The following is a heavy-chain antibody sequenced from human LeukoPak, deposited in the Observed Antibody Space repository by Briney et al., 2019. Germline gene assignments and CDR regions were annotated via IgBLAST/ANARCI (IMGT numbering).Heavy chain of an antibody. CDR1: GYTFISYD. V-gene: IGHV1-8*01. D-gene: IGHD2-2*01. Sequence: GASVKVSCKASGYTFISYDIVWLRQATGQGLEWMGYMNPKSGNTDYVQNFQGRVTMTRDTSITTAYMELSGLRSEDTAVYYCARKIASTRLGVRYYYMDVWGEGTRVTISS. J-gene: IGHJ6*03. CDR2: MNPKSGNT. CDR3: ARKIASTRLGVRYYYMDV.